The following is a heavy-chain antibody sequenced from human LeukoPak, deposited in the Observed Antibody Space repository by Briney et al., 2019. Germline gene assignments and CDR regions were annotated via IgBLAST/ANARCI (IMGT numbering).Heavy chain of an antibody. CDR2: MNQDGSDK. Sequence: GRSLRLSCAASGFTFSSYGMIWIRQAPGKGLEWVANMNQDGSDKYHVASVRGRFTISRDNAENSLYLQMNSLRAEDTAVYYCARGYGRGVVDYWGQGTLVTVSS. CDR3: ARGYGRGVVDY. D-gene: IGHD4-17*01. CDR1: GFTFSSYG. J-gene: IGHJ4*02. V-gene: IGHV3-7*01.